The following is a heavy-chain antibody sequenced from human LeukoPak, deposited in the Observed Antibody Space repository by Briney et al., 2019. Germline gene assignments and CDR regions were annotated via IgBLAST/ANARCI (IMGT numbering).Heavy chain of an antibody. CDR1: GGSISSYF. Sequence: PSETLSLTCTVSGGSISSYFWSWIRQPPGKGLEWIGYIYYSGSTNYNPSLKSRVTISVDTSKNQFSLKLSSVTAADTAVYYCARSDETYYYDSSGSVHYFDYWAREPWSPSPQ. CDR2: IYYSGST. CDR3: ARSDETYYYDSSGSVHYFDY. D-gene: IGHD3-22*01. V-gene: IGHV4-59*01. J-gene: IGHJ4*02.